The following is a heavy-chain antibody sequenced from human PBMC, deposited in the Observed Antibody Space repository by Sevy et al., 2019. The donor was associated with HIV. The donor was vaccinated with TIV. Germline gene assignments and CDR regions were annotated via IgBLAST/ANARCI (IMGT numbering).Heavy chain of an antibody. D-gene: IGHD2-2*01. CDR3: ATVVVPADIDPFYYYAYGMDV. J-gene: IGHJ6*02. Sequence: GGSLRLSCAASGFTFSNYAINWVRQAPGKGLEWVSRISGSGDSTFYADSVKGRFTISRDNSKNTVHLQMNSLRVEDMAVYYCATVVVPADIDPFYYYAYGMDVWGQGTTVTVSS. CDR1: GFTFSNYA. CDR2: ISGSGDST. V-gene: IGHV3-23*01.